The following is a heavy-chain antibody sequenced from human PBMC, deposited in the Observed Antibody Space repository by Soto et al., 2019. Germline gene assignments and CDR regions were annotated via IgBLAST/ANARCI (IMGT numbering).Heavy chain of an antibody. CDR3: AKGGIQLSYAFDY. Sequence: QVQLQESGPRLVKPSETLSLTCSVSGSSFSNFFWSWIRQSDGKGLEWIGRIYTSGVTSYNPSFKRRFTMSVDTSQTKMSLSVRSVTAADTAVYFCAKGGIQLSYAFDYWVPGILVTVSS. D-gene: IGHD1-1*01. V-gene: IGHV4-4*07. J-gene: IGHJ4*02. CDR1: GSSFSNFF. CDR2: IYTSGVT.